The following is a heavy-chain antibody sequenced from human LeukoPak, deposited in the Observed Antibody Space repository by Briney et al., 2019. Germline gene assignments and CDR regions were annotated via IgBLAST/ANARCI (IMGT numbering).Heavy chain of an antibody. V-gene: IGHV1-69*13. CDR1: GGTFSSYA. CDR3: ARAGPYCSSTSCYYYYGMDV. D-gene: IGHD2-2*01. CDR2: IIPIFGTA. Sequence: GAPVKVSCKASGGTFSSYAISWVRQAPGQGLEWMGGIIPIFGTANYAQKFQGRVTITADESTSTAYMELSSLRSEDTAVYYCARAGPYCSSTSCYYYYGMDVWGQGTTVTVSS. J-gene: IGHJ6*02.